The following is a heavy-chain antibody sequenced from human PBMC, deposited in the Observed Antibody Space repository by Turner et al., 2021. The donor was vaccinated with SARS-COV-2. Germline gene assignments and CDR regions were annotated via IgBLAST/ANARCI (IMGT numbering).Heavy chain of an antibody. CDR2: IYYSGST. CDR1: GGSISSSSYY. D-gene: IGHD6-13*01. V-gene: IGHV4-39*01. CDR3: ARHWEVAAAAYLARFDP. J-gene: IGHJ5*02. Sequence: QLQLQESGPGLVKPSETPSLTCTVSGGSISSSSYYWGWIRQPPGKGLEWIGSIYYSGSTYYNPSLKSRVTISVDTSKNHFSLKLSSVTAADTALYYCARHWEVAAAAYLARFDPWGQGTLVTVSS.